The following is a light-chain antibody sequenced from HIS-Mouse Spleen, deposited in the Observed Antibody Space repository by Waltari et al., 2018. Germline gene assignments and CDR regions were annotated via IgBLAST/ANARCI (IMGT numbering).Light chain of an antibody. CDR3: AAWDDSLSGWV. Sequence: QSVLTQPPSASGTPGQRVTISCSGSSSNLGKNYIYWYQPLPGTSPKLLIYRNNQRPSGVPDRFSGSKSGTSASLAISGLRSEDEADYYCAAWDDSLSGWVFGGGTKLTVL. V-gene: IGLV1-47*01. CDR2: RNN. CDR1: SSNLGKNY. J-gene: IGLJ3*02.